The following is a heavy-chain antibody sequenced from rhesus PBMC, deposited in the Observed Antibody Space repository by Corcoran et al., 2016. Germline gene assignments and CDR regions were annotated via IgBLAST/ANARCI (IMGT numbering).Heavy chain of an antibody. D-gene: IGHD3-16*01. Sequence: QVQLQQWGEGLVKPSETLSLTCAVYGGSISGYYLWSWIRQPPGKGLEWIGYIYGGSGSTSYNPSLKSRVIISIDTSKNQFSLKVNSVTAADTAVYYCARSLRYYSGSYYPDFDYWGQGVLVTVSS. CDR3: ARSLRYYSGSYYPDFDY. CDR1: GGSISGYY. CDR2: IYGGSGST. J-gene: IGHJ4*01. V-gene: IGHV4-73*01.